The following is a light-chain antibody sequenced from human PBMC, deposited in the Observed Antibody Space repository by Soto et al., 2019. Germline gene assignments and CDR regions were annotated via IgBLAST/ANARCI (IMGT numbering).Light chain of an antibody. V-gene: IGKV3-11*01. CDR2: DAS. Sequence: EIVLTQSPATLSLSPGERATLSCRASQSVGGYLDWYQQKPGQAPRLLIYDASNRASGIPARFSGSGSGTDFPLTISSLEPEDLAFYYCQQSSNWPPPPFGGGTKVEIK. CDR1: QSVGGY. CDR3: QQSSNWPPPP. J-gene: IGKJ4*01.